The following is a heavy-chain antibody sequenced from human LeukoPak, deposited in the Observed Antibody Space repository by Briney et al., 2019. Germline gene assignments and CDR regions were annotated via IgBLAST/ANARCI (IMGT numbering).Heavy chain of an antibody. D-gene: IGHD3-9*01. V-gene: IGHV3-21*01. Sequence: GGSLRLSCAASGFTFSSYSMNWVRQAPGKGLEWVSSISSSSSYIYYADSVKGRFTISRDNAKNSLYLQMNSLRAEDTAVYYCARDGRFDRYEPSFDYWGQGTLVTVSS. CDR1: GFTFSSYS. J-gene: IGHJ4*02. CDR2: ISSSSSYI. CDR3: ARDGRFDRYEPSFDY.